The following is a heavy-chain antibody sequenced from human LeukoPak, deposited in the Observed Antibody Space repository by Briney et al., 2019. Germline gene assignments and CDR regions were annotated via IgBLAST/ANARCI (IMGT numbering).Heavy chain of an antibody. V-gene: IGHV1-69*05. D-gene: IGHD2-2*01. CDR2: IMPIFGTA. J-gene: IGHJ5*02. Sequence: GASVKVSCKASGGTFSRYAISWVRQAPGQGLEWMGGIMPIFGTANYAQKFQGRVTITTDESTSTAYMELSSLRSEDTAVYYCASGVGTVVVPAAMGWFDPWGQGTLVTVSS. CDR3: ASGVGTVVVPAAMGWFDP. CDR1: GGTFSRYA.